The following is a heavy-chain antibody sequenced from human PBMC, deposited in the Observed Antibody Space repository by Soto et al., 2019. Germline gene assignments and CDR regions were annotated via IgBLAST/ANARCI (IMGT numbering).Heavy chain of an antibody. J-gene: IGHJ4*02. CDR1: GGSFSGYY. CDR3: ARLLGYCSSTSCYAPYYFDY. CDR2: INHSGST. V-gene: IGHV4-34*01. Sequence: SETLSLTCAVYGGSFSGYYGSWIRQPPGKGLEWIGEINHSGSTNYNPSLKSRVTISVDTSKNQFSLKLSSVTAADTAVYYCARLLGYCSSTSCYAPYYFDYWGQGTLVTVSS. D-gene: IGHD2-2*01.